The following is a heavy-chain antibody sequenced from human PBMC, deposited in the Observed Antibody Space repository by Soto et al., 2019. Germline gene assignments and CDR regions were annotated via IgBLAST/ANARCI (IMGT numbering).Heavy chain of an antibody. CDR2: ISYDGNNK. CDR1: GFTLSSHG. V-gene: IGHV3-30*18. CDR3: AKGGSGNYLTYYYYYGMDV. J-gene: IGHJ6*02. D-gene: IGHD3-22*01. Sequence: GGSLRLSCAASGFTLSSHGMHWVRQAPGKGLEWVAVISYDGNNKYYADSVKGRFTISRDNSKNTVYLEMNNLRAEDTAMYYCAKGGSGNYLTYYYYYGMDVWGQGTTVTVSS.